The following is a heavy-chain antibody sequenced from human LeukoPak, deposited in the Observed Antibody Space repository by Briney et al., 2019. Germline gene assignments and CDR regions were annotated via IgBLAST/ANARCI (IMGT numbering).Heavy chain of an antibody. CDR2: IIPIFGTA. Sequence: SVQVSCQASGGTFSSYAISWVRQAPGQGLAWMGGIIPIFGTANYAQKFQGRVTITADESTNTAYMELSSLRSEDTAVYHCATRSSGWYEGLDYWGQGTLVTVSS. CDR1: GGTFSSYA. CDR3: ATRSSGWYEGLDY. J-gene: IGHJ4*02. V-gene: IGHV1-69*01. D-gene: IGHD6-19*01.